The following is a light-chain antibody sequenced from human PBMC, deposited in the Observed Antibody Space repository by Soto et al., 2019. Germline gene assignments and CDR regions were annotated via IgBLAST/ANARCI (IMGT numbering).Light chain of an antibody. CDR3: QQRSNWPT. CDR1: QSVSSY. V-gene: IGKV3-11*01. CDR2: DAS. Sequence: EIVLTQSPATLSLSPGERATLSCRASQSVSSYLAWYQQKPGQAPRLLIYDASNRATGIPARFSGSGSGTDFTLPNSSPEPEDFAVYYFQQRSNWPTFGQGTRLEIK. J-gene: IGKJ5*01.